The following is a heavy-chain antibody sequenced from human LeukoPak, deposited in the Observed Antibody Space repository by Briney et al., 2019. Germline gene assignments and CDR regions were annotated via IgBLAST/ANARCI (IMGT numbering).Heavy chain of an antibody. CDR1: GFTFSSYS. Sequence: GGSLRLSCAASGFTFSSYSMNWVRQAPGKGLEWVSYTSSSSSTIYYADSVKGRFTIPRDSAKNSLYLQMNSLRDEDTAVYYCARENWNYVSWFDPWGQGTLVTVSS. CDR3: ARENWNYVSWFDP. V-gene: IGHV3-48*02. J-gene: IGHJ5*02. CDR2: TSSSSSTI. D-gene: IGHD1-7*01.